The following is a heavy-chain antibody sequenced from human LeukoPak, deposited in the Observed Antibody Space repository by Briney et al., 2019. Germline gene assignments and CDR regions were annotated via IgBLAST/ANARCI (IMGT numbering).Heavy chain of an antibody. CDR1: GFTFCSYA. CDR3: AKGSPDYDSSGYFYVTFFDY. V-gene: IGHV3-23*01. CDR2: ISGSGGST. Sequence: PGGSLRLSCAASGFTFCSYAMSWVRPAPGKGPEWVSAISGSGGSTYYADSVKGRFTISRDNTKNALYLQMTSLRAEDTAVYYCAKGSPDYDSSGYFYVTFFDYWGQGTLVTVSS. D-gene: IGHD3-22*01. J-gene: IGHJ4*02.